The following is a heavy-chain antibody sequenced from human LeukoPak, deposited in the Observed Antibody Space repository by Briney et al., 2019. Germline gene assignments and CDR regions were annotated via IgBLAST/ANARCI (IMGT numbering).Heavy chain of an antibody. J-gene: IGHJ6*03. CDR2: IFYTGST. V-gene: IGHV4-39*07. Sequence: SETLSLTCTVSGGSISSSSYYWGWIRQPPGKGLQWIGNIFYTGSTYSNPSLKSRDTISVDTSKNQFSLKLNSVTAADTAVYYCAREGRYYYYYMDVWGKGTTVTVSS. CDR3: AREGRYYYYYMDV. CDR1: GGSISSSSYY.